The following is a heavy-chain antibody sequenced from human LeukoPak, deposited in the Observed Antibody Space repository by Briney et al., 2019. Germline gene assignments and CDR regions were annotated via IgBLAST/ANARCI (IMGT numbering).Heavy chain of an antibody. D-gene: IGHD3-3*01. CDR3: AKDRNWSGYYLDAFDI. J-gene: IGHJ3*02. Sequence: PGGSLRLSCAASGFTFDDYGMNWVRQVPGKGLEWVSAISGGGGSTYYADSVKGRFTISRDNSKNTLYLQMNSLRAEDTAVYYCAKDRNWSGYYLDAFDIWGQGTMVTVSS. CDR2: ISGGGGST. CDR1: GFTFDDYG. V-gene: IGHV3-23*01.